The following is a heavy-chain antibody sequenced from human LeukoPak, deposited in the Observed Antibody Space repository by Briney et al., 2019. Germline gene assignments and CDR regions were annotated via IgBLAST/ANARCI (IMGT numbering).Heavy chain of an antibody. Sequence: PGRSLRLSCAASGFTFSSYAMHWVRRAPGKGLEYVSTISSSGGSTYYADSVKGRFIISRDNSKNTLYLQMSSLRPEDTAVYYCVNGGYYDLLTGFDYWGQGTLVTVSS. D-gene: IGHD3-9*01. J-gene: IGHJ4*02. V-gene: IGHV3-64D*06. CDR3: VNGGYYDLLTGFDY. CDR1: GFTFSSYA. CDR2: ISSSGGST.